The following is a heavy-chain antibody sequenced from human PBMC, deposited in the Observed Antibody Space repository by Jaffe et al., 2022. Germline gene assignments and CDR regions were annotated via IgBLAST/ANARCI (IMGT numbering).Heavy chain of an antibody. J-gene: IGHJ6*03. CDR1: GGSISSYY. Sequence: QVQLQESGPGLVKPSETLSLTCTVSGGSISSYYWSWIRQPPGKGLEWIGYIYYSGSTNYNPSLKSRVTISVDTSKNQFSLKLSSVTAADTAVYYCARERWNYYYYYYMDVWGKGTTVTVSS. CDR2: IYYSGST. V-gene: IGHV4-59*01. D-gene: IGHD1-1*01. CDR3: ARERWNYYYYYYMDV.